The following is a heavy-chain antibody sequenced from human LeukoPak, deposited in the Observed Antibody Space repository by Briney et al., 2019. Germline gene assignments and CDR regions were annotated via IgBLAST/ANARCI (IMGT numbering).Heavy chain of an antibody. J-gene: IGHJ5*02. V-gene: IGHV4-38-2*02. CDR2: IYHSGST. CDR3: ARSYRAMTNWFGP. CDR1: GYSISSGYY. Sequence: PSETLSLTCTVSGYSISSGYYWGWIRQPPGKGLEWIGSIYHSGSTYYNPSLKSRVTISVDTSKNQFSLKLSSVTAADTAVYYCARSYRAMTNWFGPWGQGTLVTVSS. D-gene: IGHD2-2*01.